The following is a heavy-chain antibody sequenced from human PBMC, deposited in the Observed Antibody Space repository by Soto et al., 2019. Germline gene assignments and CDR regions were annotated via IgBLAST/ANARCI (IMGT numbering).Heavy chain of an antibody. CDR3: ARGCIAVTTHLCY. CDR1: GYTFNTYG. J-gene: IGHJ4*02. CDR2: INPYNGNT. D-gene: IGHD4-17*01. V-gene: IGHV1-18*01. Sequence: QVLLVQSGPEIKKPGASVKVSCKASGYTFNTYGITWVRQAPGQGLEWVGWINPYNGNTKFAQKLQDRVTMTTATSTSTAYMELASLRSDDTAVYYCARGCIAVTTHLCYWGQGTLVTVSS.